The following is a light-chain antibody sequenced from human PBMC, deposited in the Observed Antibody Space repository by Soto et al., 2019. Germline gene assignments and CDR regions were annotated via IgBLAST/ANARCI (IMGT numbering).Light chain of an antibody. CDR1: SSDVGGYDY. CDR2: EVR. CDR3: SSYTSSSTPYV. V-gene: IGLV2-14*03. J-gene: IGLJ1*01. Sequence: QSVLTQPASVSGSPGQSITISCIGTSSDVGGYDYVSWYQQHPGKAPKLMIYEVRNRPSGVSNRFSGSKSDNTASLTISGLQAEDKADYYCSSYTSSSTPYVFGTGTKVTVL.